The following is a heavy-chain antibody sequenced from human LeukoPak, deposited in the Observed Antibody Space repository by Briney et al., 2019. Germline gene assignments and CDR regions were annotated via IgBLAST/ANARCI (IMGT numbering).Heavy chain of an antibody. CDR3: ARTTLYDFWSGYSPFDY. Sequence: SETLSLTCTVSGGSISSSSYYWGWIRQPPGKGLEWIGSIYYSGSTYYNPSLKSRVTISVDTSKNQFSLKLSSVTAADTAVYYCARTTLYDFWSGYSPFDYWGQGTLVTVSS. CDR2: IYYSGST. V-gene: IGHV4-39*07. D-gene: IGHD3-3*01. CDR1: GGSISSSSYY. J-gene: IGHJ4*02.